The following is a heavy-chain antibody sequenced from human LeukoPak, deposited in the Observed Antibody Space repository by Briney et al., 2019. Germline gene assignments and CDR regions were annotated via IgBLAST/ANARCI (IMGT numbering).Heavy chain of an antibody. V-gene: IGHV4-39*01. CDR2: IYYSGST. D-gene: IGHD1-1*01. CDR1: GGSISSSYYY. CDR3: ARHEDRNWYFDH. J-gene: IGHJ4*02. Sequence: SETLSLTCTVSGGSISSSYYYWGWIRQPPGKGLEWIGTIYYSGSTYYNPSLKSRVTISVDTSANQFSLKLSSVTAPDTAVYYCARHEDRNWYFDHWGQGTLVAVSS.